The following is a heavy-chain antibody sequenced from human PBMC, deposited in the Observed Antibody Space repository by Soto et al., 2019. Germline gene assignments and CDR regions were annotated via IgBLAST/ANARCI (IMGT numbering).Heavy chain of an antibody. D-gene: IGHD2-21*02. CDR3: ARERGNSTFHF. V-gene: IGHV1-2*04. Sequence: AAVKASCKAAADTFTSYYMHWGRQAPGPGLEWIRWLTPNSGGTNYAQKFQGWVTMTRDTSISTAYMELSRLRSDATSFYYCARERGNSTFHFCGQGTLVTVSS. CDR2: LTPNSGGT. J-gene: IGHJ4*02. CDR1: ADTFTSYY.